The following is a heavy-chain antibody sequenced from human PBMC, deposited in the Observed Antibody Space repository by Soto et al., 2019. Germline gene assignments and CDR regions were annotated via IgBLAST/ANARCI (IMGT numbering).Heavy chain of an antibody. CDR3: ATPTYYDSSGYYPIYYGMDV. V-gene: IGHV5-10-1*01. J-gene: IGHJ6*02. Sequence: ESLKISCKGSGYSFTSYWISWVRQMPGKGLEWMGRIDPSDSYTNYSPSFQGHVTISADKSISTAYLQWSSLKASGTAMYYCATPTYYDSSGYYPIYYGMDVWGQGTTVTVSS. CDR2: IDPSDSYT. CDR1: GYSFTSYW. D-gene: IGHD3-22*01.